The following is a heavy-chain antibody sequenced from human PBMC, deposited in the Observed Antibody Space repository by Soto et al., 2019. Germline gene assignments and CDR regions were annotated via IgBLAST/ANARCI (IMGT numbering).Heavy chain of an antibody. CDR3: VRGVGARYYYYGMDV. CDR2: IYYSGST. CDR1: GGSISSGGYY. V-gene: IGHV4-31*03. Sequence: SETLSLTCTVSGGSISSGGYYWSWIRQHPGKGLEWIGYIYYSGSTYYNPSLKSRVTISVDTSKNQFSLKLSSVTAADTAVYYCVRGVGARYYYYGMDVWGQGTTVTVSS. J-gene: IGHJ6*02. D-gene: IGHD1-26*01.